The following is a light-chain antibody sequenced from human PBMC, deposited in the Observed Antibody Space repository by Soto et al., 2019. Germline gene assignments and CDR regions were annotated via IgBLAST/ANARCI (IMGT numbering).Light chain of an antibody. J-gene: IGKJ3*01. Sequence: PGATATLSCRASQSVSRNYLAWFQQKPGQAPRLLIHGASSRAAGTPDRFSGSGSGTDFTLTISRLEPEDFAVYYCHHYCDSPIYTFGPGTKVDFK. CDR1: QSVSRNY. CDR2: GAS. V-gene: IGKV3-20*01. CDR3: HHYCDSPIYT.